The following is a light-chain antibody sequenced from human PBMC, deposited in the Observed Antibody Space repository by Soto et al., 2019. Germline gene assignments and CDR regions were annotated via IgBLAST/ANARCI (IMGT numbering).Light chain of an antibody. CDR1: SSNIGAGYD. V-gene: IGLV1-40*01. CDR2: GNS. Sequence: QSVLTQPPSVSGAPGQRVTISCTGSSSNIGAGYDVHWYQQLPGTAPKLLIYGNSNRPSGVPDRFSGSKPGTSASLAITGLQAEDEADYYCLSYDSSLSGSVVFGGGTKLTVL. CDR3: LSYDSSLSGSVV. J-gene: IGLJ2*01.